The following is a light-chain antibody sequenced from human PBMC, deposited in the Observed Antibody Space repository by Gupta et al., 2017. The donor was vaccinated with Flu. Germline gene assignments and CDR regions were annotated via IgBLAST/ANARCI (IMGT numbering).Light chain of an antibody. CDR1: QSVFYNSDNKNY. Sequence: DIVMTQSPDSLAVSLGERATINCKSSQSVFYNSDNKNYLTWYQQKAGQPPKLLIYWATTRESGVPDRFSGSGSGTDFTLTISSLQAEDVAIYYCQQDDSIPYTFGQGTKLEIK. V-gene: IGKV4-1*01. J-gene: IGKJ2*01. CDR2: WAT. CDR3: QQDDSIPYT.